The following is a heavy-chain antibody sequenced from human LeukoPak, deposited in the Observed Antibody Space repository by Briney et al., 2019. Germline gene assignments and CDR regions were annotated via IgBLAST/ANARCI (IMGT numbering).Heavy chain of an antibody. D-gene: IGHD2-8*01. J-gene: IGHJ3*02. Sequence: ASVKVSCKASGYTFTSYYMHWVRQAPGQGLEWMGIINPGGGSTNYAQKFQGRVTMTRDTSTSTIYMEMSSLRSEDTAMYYCARQRGGQYEDGFDMWGQGTMVTVSS. CDR2: INPGGGST. CDR1: GYTFTSYY. V-gene: IGHV1-46*01. CDR3: ARQRGGQYEDGFDM.